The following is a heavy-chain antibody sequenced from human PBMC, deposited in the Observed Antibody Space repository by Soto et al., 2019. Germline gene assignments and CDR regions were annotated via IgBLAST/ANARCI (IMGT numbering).Heavy chain of an antibody. J-gene: IGHJ4*02. CDR3: ARSSGHYRPFDS. D-gene: IGHD3-22*01. CDR2: ITSRSDTI. Sequence: GGSLRLSFAASGFTFSSYEMTWVRQAPGKGPEWVSHITSRSDTIYYADSVKGRFTISRDNAESSLYLQMNSLRAEDTAVYYCARSSGHYRPFDSWGQGTLFTVSS. V-gene: IGHV3-48*03. CDR1: GFTFSSYE.